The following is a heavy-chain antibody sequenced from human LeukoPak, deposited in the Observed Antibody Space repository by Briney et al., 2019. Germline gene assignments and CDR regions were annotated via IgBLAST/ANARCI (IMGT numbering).Heavy chain of an antibody. CDR1: GYTFTSYA. V-gene: IGHV1-3*01. D-gene: IGHD3-10*01. Sequence: GASVTVSCKASGYTFTSYAMHWVRQAPGQRLEWMGWINAGNGNTKYSQKFQGRVTITRDTSASTAYMELSSLRSEDTAVYYCARESRGYYGSGSLYYSMDVWGQGTTVTVSS. CDR3: ARESRGYYGSGSLYYSMDV. CDR2: INAGNGNT. J-gene: IGHJ6*02.